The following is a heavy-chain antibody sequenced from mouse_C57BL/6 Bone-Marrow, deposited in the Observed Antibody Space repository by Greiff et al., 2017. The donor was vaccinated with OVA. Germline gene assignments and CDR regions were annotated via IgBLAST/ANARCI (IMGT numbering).Heavy chain of an antibody. CDR1: GYSITSDY. J-gene: IGHJ4*01. D-gene: IGHD1-1*01. Sequence: EVQLQESGPGLAKPSQTLSLTCSVTGYSITSDYWNWIRKFPGNKLEYMGYISYSGSTYYNPSLKSRISITRDTSTNQYYLQLNSVTTEDTATYYCARSFYYYGSSYDYYAMDYWGQGTSVTVSS. CDR2: ISYSGST. CDR3: ARSFYYYGSSYDYYAMDY. V-gene: IGHV3-8*01.